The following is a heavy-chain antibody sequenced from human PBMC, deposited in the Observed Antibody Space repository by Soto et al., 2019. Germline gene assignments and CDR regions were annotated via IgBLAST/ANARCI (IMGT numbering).Heavy chain of an antibody. CDR1: GGSINNHY. J-gene: IGHJ4*02. CDR3: ARANWYSEY. V-gene: IGHV4-59*11. D-gene: IGHD7-27*01. CDR2: IYYTGST. Sequence: QVHLQESGPGLVKPSETLSLTCTVSGGSINNHYWSWIRQPPGEGLEWIGYIYYTGSTNYNPSLKSRVTMSVDTSKNQFSLNLASLTAADTAIYYCARANWYSEYWGQVTLVTVSS.